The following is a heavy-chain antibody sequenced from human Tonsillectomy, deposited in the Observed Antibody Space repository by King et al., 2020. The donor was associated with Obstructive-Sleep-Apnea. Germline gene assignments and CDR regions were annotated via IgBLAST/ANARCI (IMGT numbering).Heavy chain of an antibody. CDR2: INPDGGTT. J-gene: IGHJ4*02. CDR3: ARDRGEYSNSGSYYFGS. Sequence: VQLVESGADMKKPGASVKVSCKASGYSFSSFRMHWVRQAPGLGLEWMGVINPDGGTTSYAQKFQGRVTMTRDPSASTFYMELSSLSSEDTALYYCARDRGEYSNSGSYYFGSWGQGTLVTVSS. CDR1: GYSFSSFR. D-gene: IGHD3-10*01. V-gene: IGHV1-46*01.